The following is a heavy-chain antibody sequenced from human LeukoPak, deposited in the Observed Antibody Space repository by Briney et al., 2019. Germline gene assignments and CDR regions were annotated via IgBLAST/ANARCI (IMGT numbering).Heavy chain of an antibody. V-gene: IGHV5-51*01. J-gene: IGHJ3*02. Sequence: GESLKISCKGSGYSFTSYWIGWVRQMPGKGLEWMGIIYPGDSDTRYSPSFQGHVTISADKSISTAYLQWSSLKASDTAMYYCARAVYDSSGPYAFDIWGQGTMVTVSS. D-gene: IGHD3-22*01. CDR1: GYSFTSYW. CDR2: IYPGDSDT. CDR3: ARAVYDSSGPYAFDI.